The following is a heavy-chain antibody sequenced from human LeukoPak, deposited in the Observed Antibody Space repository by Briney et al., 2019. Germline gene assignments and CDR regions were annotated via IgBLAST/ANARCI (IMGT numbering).Heavy chain of an antibody. CDR2: IIPFFGTA. J-gene: IGHJ4*02. CDR3: ARVRVSGVDFGDYDEVF. Sequence: SVKVSCKASGGTFSSYAISWVRQAPGQGLEWMGGIIPFFGTANYAQKLQGRVSITADESTSTAYMELSSLRSEDTAVYYCARVRVSGVDFGDYDEVFWGQGTLVTVS. V-gene: IGHV1-69*13. D-gene: IGHD4-17*01. CDR1: GGTFSSYA.